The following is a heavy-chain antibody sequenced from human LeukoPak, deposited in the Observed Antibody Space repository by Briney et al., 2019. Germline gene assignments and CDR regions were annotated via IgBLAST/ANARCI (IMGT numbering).Heavy chain of an antibody. D-gene: IGHD2-15*01. CDR1: GFSFTSYW. V-gene: IGHV3-7*01. J-gene: IGHJ3*01. Sequence: GGSLRLSCVASGFSFTSYWMGWVRQAPGKGLEFVANINQDAGTTNYVDSVKGRFTISRDNAENSLYLQMSSLRAEDTALYYCARDPGWSSFVWGQGIMVTVSS. CDR3: ARDPGWSSFV. CDR2: INQDAGTT.